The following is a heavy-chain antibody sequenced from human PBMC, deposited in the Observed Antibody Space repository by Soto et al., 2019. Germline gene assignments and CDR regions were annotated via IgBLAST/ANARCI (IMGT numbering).Heavy chain of an antibody. CDR2: IKSKTDGGTT. CDR3: TTDDPINND. D-gene: IGHD2-8*01. J-gene: IGHJ4*02. Sequence: EVQLVESGGGLVKSGGSLRLSCGASGFTLSNAWMSWVRQAPGKGLEWVGRIKSKTDGGTTDYAAPVKGRFIISRDDSKNTLYLQMNTLRTEDTAVYYCTTDDPINNDWGRGTLVTVSS. CDR1: GFTLSNAW. V-gene: IGHV3-15*01.